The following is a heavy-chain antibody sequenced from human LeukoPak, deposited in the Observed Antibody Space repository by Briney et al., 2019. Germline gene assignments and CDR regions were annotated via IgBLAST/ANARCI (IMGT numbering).Heavy chain of an antibody. Sequence: ASVKVSCKASGYTFTGYYMHWVRQAPGQGLEWMGWINPNSGGTNYAQKFQGRVTMTRDTSISTAYMEQSRLRSDDTAVYYCARAPVLRYFDWPQSYYYYYYMDVWGKGTTVTISS. CDR3: ARAPVLRYFDWPQSYYYYYYMDV. CDR1: GYTFTGYY. J-gene: IGHJ6*03. D-gene: IGHD3-9*01. V-gene: IGHV1-2*02. CDR2: INPNSGGT.